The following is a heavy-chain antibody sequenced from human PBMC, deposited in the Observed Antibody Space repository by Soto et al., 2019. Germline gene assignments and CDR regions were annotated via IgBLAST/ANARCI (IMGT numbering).Heavy chain of an antibody. CDR2: ISYDGGSA. CDR1: GFTFSNYG. J-gene: IGHJ4*02. CDR3: AKDQEDLRFLVWLFPPPVY. V-gene: IGHV3-30*18. Sequence: QVQLVESGGGVVQPGRSLRLSCAASGFTFSNYGMHWVRQPPGKGLEWVAVISYDGGSAYYADSLKGRFTISRDNSKNTLYLQMNSLRPEDTAMYYCAKDQEDLRFLVWLFPPPVYWGQGTLVTVSS. D-gene: IGHD3-3*01.